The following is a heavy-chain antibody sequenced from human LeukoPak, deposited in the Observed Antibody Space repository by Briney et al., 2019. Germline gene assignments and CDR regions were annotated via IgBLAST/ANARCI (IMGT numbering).Heavy chain of an antibody. CDR2: ISGSGGST. J-gene: IGHJ3*02. CDR1: GFTFSSYA. CDR3: ARDQTVGGYWALVRYAFDI. V-gene: IGHV3-23*01. Sequence: PGGSLRLSCAASGFTFSSYAMSWVRQAPGKGLEWVSAISGSGGSTYYADSVKGRFTISRDNAKNSLYLQMNSLRAEDTAVYYCARDQTVGGYWALVRYAFDIWGQGTMVTVSS. D-gene: IGHD2-21*02.